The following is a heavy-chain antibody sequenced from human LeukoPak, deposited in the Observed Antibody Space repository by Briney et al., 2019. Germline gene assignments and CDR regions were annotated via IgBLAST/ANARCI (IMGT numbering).Heavy chain of an antibody. V-gene: IGHV3-48*01. D-gene: IGHD5-18*01. CDR2: ISSSSSTI. CDR1: GFTLSSYS. Sequence: PGGSLRLSCAASGFTLSSYSMNWVRQAPGKGLEWVSYISSSSSTIYYADSVKGRFTISRDNAKNSLYLQMNSLRAEDTAVYYCAREVVLQLWAVYNWFDPWGQGTLVTVSS. J-gene: IGHJ5*02. CDR3: AREVVLQLWAVYNWFDP.